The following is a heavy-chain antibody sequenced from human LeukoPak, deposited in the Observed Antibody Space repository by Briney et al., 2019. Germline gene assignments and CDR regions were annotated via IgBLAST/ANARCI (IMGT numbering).Heavy chain of an antibody. CDR1: GFTFSDYY. J-gene: IGHJ6*03. V-gene: IGHV3-11*04. Sequence: GGSLRLSCAASGFTFSDYYMSWIRQAPGKGLEWVSYISSTGSTIYYADSVKVRFTISRDNAENSLYLQMNSLRAEDTAVHYCARDFRRWYYYDSSGYYGIGPTYYYYMDVWGKGTTVTVSS. CDR3: ARDFRRWYYYDSSGYYGIGPTYYYYMDV. CDR2: ISSTGSTI. D-gene: IGHD3-22*01.